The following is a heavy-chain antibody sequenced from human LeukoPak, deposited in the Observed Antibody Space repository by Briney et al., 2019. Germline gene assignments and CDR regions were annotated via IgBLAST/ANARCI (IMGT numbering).Heavy chain of an antibody. CDR2: IDPSGGST. CDR3: ARDLPTPYYGMDV. J-gene: IGHJ6*02. Sequence: ASVKVSCKASGYTFTSYYMHWVRQAPGQGLEWMGVIDPSGGSTTYAQKFQGRVTMTRDTSTSTVSMELSSLRSVDTAVYYCARDLPTPYYGMDVWGQGTTVTVSS. CDR1: GYTFTSYY. V-gene: IGHV1-46*01.